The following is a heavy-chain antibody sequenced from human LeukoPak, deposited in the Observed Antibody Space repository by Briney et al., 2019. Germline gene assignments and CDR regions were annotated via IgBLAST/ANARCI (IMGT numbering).Heavy chain of an antibody. D-gene: IGHD3-3*01. J-gene: IGHJ3*02. Sequence: PGGSLRLSCAASGFTFSSYAMSWVRQAPGKGLEWVSAISGSGGSTYYADSVKGRFTISRDNSKNTLYLQMNSLRAEDTAVYYCAKDMVFWSGFPTDAFDIWGQGTMVTVSS. CDR1: GFTFSSYA. CDR2: ISGSGGST. CDR3: AKDMVFWSGFPTDAFDI. V-gene: IGHV3-23*01.